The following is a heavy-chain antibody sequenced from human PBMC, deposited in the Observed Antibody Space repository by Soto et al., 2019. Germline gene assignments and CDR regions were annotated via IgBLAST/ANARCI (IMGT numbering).Heavy chain of an antibody. D-gene: IGHD3-9*01. J-gene: IGHJ4*02. Sequence: PSETLSLTCTVSGGSISSSSYYWGWIRQPPGKGLEWIGSIYYSGSTYYNPSLKSRVTISVDTSKNQFSLKLSSVTAADTAVYYCARHAPKYYDILTGYYEYFDYWGQGTLVTVSS. CDR1: GGSISSSSYY. CDR2: IYYSGST. CDR3: ARHAPKYYDILTGYYEYFDY. V-gene: IGHV4-39*01.